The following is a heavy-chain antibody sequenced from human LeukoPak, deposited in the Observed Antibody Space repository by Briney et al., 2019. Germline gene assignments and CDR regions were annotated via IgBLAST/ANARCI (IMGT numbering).Heavy chain of an antibody. CDR2: INHSGST. D-gene: IGHD5-18*01. CDR3: AALPGGYSYGPNDAFDI. V-gene: IGHV4-34*08. J-gene: IGHJ3*02. Sequence: GSLRLSCAASGFTFSSYAMSWIRQPPGKGLEWIGEINHSGSTNYNPSLKSRVTISVDTSKNQFSLKLSSVTAADTAVYYCAALPGGYSYGPNDAFDIWGQGTMVTVSS. CDR1: GFTFSSYA.